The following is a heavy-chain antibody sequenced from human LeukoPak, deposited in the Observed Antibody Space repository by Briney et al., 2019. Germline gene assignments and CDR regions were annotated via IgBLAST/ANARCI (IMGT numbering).Heavy chain of an antibody. J-gene: IGHJ5*02. D-gene: IGHD5-18*01. Sequence: GASVKLSCKASGYIFSDYYMHWVRQAPGQGLEWVGWIKPDSGGTNYEQKFQGRVIMTLDTSISTAYMELTRLTSDDTAVYYCSRGPAMITPYRGGNWFDPWGQGTLVTVSS. V-gene: IGHV1-2*02. CDR1: GYIFSDYY. CDR2: IKPDSGGT. CDR3: SRGPAMITPYRGGNWFDP.